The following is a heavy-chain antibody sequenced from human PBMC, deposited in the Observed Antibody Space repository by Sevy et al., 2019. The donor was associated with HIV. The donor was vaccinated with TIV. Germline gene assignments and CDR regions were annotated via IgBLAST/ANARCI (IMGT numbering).Heavy chain of an antibody. D-gene: IGHD1-1*01. CDR1: GASISRGDYH. V-gene: IGHV4-30-4*01. CDR3: ATVCSTLAGTSEF. Sequence: SEILSLTCTVSGASISRGDYHWSWIRQPPGKGLEWIGYIHNRGSTYYNPSLKSRVNISVDTSKKQFFLKLTSMNAADTAVYYCATVCSTLAGTSEFWGQGTMVTVSS. CDR2: IHNRGST. J-gene: IGHJ4*02.